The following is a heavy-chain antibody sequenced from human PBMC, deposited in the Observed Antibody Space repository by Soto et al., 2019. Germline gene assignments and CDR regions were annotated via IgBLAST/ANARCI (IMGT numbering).Heavy chain of an antibody. CDR3: ARGSRFKYYFDY. CDR2: INHSGST. D-gene: IGHD6-13*01. V-gene: IGHV4-34*01. J-gene: IGHJ4*02. CDR1: GGSFSGYY. Sequence: SETLSLTCAVYGGSFSGYYWSWIRQPPGKGLEWIGEINHSGSTNYNPSLKSRVTISVDTSKNQFSLKLSSVTAADTAVYYCARGSRFKYYFDYWGQGTLVTVSS.